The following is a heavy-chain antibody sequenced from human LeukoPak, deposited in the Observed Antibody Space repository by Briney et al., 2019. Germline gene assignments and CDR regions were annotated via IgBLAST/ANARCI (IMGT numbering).Heavy chain of an antibody. J-gene: IGHJ3*02. Sequence: GGPLLLSCAASGFTFSSYWMHWVRQAPGKGLEWVSSISSSSSYIYYADSVKGRFTISRDNAKNSLYLQMNSLRAEDTAVYYCARENDAFDIWGQGTMVTVSS. CDR2: ISSSSSYI. CDR3: ARENDAFDI. CDR1: GFTFSSYW. V-gene: IGHV3-21*01.